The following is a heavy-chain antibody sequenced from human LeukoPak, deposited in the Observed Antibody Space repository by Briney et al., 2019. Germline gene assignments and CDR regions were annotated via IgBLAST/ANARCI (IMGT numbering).Heavy chain of an antibody. CDR3: AKTRGRYYDFWSGYYPLDY. J-gene: IGHJ4*02. CDR2: MYSGGYT. V-gene: IGHV3-53*01. Sequence: GGSLRLSCAASGLIVSSSYMSWVRQAPGKGLEWVSVMYSGGYTYYADSVKGRFTISRDNSKNTLYLQMNSLRAEDTAVYYCAKTRGRYYDFWSGYYPLDYWGQGTLVTVSS. CDR1: GLIVSSSY. D-gene: IGHD3-3*01.